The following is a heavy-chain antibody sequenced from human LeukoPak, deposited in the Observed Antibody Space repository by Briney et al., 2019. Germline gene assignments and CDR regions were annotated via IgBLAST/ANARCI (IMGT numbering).Heavy chain of an antibody. D-gene: IGHD3-22*01. V-gene: IGHV3-11*01. Sequence: PGGSLRLSCAASGFTFSDVWMSWIRQAPGKGLEWVSYISSSGSTIYYADSVKGRFTISRDNAKNSLYLQMNSLRAEDTAVYYCATKESYDISDYYFYFDYWGQGTLVTVSS. J-gene: IGHJ4*02. CDR1: GFTFSDVW. CDR3: ATKESYDISDYYFYFDY. CDR2: ISSSGSTI.